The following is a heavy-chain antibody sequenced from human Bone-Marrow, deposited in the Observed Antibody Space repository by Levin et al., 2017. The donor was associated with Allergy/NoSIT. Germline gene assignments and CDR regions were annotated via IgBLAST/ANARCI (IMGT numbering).Heavy chain of an antibody. CDR1: GGSISSDY. CDR3: WRTPAFWCPNGVCIPLGFWFDP. J-gene: IGHJ5*02. D-gene: IGHD2-8*01. Sequence: PSETLSLTCTVSGGSISSDYWSWIRQPPGKGLEWIGYIYDSGSTKYNPSLKSRVTISVDTSKNQFSLKLSPVTAADTAVYYCWRTPAFWCPNGVCIPLGFWFDPWGQGTLVTVSS. CDR2: IYDSGST. V-gene: IGHV4-59*01.